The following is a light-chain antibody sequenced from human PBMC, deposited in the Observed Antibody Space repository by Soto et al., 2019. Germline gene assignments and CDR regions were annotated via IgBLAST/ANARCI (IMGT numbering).Light chain of an antibody. J-gene: IGLJ1*01. CDR2: SNA. CDR3: QSYDSSLSSYV. Sequence: QSVLTQPPSVSEAPGQRVTISCTGTSSDIGAGYDVHWYQQLPGAAPKLLIYSNAMRPSGVPDRFSGSKSGTSASLAITGIRAEDEADYYCQSYDSSLSSYVFGTGTKLTVL. CDR1: SSDIGAGYD. V-gene: IGLV1-40*01.